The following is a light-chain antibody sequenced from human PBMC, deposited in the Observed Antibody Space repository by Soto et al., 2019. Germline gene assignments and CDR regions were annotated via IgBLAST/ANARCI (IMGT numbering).Light chain of an antibody. V-gene: IGKV3-15*01. CDR1: QSVSSN. Sequence: EIGMTQSPATLSVSPGERATLSCRASQSVSSNLAWYQQKPGQAPRLLIYGASTRATGIPARFSGSGSGTEFTLTISSLQSEDFEVYYCQHYNNWPRTFGQGTKVEIK. CDR3: QHYNNWPRT. CDR2: GAS. J-gene: IGKJ1*01.